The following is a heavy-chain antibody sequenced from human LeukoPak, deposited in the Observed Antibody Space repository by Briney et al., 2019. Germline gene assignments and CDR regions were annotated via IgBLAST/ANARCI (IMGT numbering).Heavy chain of an antibody. J-gene: IGHJ4*02. CDR3: ARVLLGASLDY. CDR1: GGSISSSSFH. CDR2: IYYSGGT. D-gene: IGHD1-26*01. V-gene: IGHV4-39*01. Sequence: SGTLSLTCTVSGGSISSSSFHWAWIRQPPGKGLEWIGSIYYSGGTYSNPSLKGRVTISVDTSKNQFSLKLSSVTATDTAVYYCARVLLGASLDYWGQGTLVTVSS.